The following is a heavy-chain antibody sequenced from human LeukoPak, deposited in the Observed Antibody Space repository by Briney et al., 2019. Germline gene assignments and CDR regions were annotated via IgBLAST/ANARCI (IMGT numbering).Heavy chain of an antibody. D-gene: IGHD6-13*01. CDR2: INPNSGGT. CDR1: GYTFTGYY. Sequence: ASVKVSCKASGYTFTGYYMHWVRQAPGQGLEWMGWINPNSGGTNYAQKFPGRVTMTRDTSISTAYLELSRLRSDDTAVYYCARAKSGEQQLVFELDYWGQGTLVTVSS. CDR3: ARAKSGEQQLVFELDY. J-gene: IGHJ4*02. V-gene: IGHV1-2*02.